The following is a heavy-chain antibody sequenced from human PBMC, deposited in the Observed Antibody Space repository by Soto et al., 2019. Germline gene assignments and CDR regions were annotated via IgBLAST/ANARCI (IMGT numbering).Heavy chain of an antibody. V-gene: IGHV1-18*01. CDR1: GYTFSNYG. Sequence: ASVKVYCKASGYTFSNYGISWLRQAPGQGLEWMGWISAYNRNTDYAQKLQGRLTITTDTSTSTAYMELRSLRSDDTAVYYCASRSGQLPYYFDYWGQGTLVTVSS. D-gene: IGHD6-6*01. J-gene: IGHJ4*02. CDR3: ASRSGQLPYYFDY. CDR2: ISAYNRNT.